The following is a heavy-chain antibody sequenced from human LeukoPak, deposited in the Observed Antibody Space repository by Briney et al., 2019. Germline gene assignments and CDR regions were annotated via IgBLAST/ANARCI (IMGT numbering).Heavy chain of an antibody. D-gene: IGHD4-11*01. V-gene: IGHV3-21*01. CDR3: AKDDLQYYYYYYGMDV. Sequence: GGSLRLSCAASGFTFSSYSMNWVRQAPGKGLEWVSSISSSSSYIYYADSVKGRFTISRDNAKNSLYLQMNSLRAEDTAVYYCAKDDLQYYYYYYGMDVWGQGTTVTVSS. CDR2: ISSSSSYI. CDR1: GFTFSSYS. J-gene: IGHJ6*02.